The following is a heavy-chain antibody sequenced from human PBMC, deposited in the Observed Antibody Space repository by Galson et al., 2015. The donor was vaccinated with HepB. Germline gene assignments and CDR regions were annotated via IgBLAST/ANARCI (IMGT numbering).Heavy chain of an antibody. CDR1: GYSFSSYW. D-gene: IGHD3-16*01. Sequence: QSGAEVKKPGESLKISCKASGYSFSSYWIGWVRQIPGKGLEWLGITHPGDSDTRYSQSYQGQVTISADKFSSTAYLQWSSLKASDTAVYYCASHMMAGKIHDAFDIWGQGTLVSVSS. V-gene: IGHV5-51*03. CDR3: ASHMMAGKIHDAFDI. J-gene: IGHJ3*02. CDR2: THPGDSDT.